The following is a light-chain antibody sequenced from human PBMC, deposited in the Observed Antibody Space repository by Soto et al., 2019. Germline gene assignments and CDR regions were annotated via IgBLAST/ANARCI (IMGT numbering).Light chain of an antibody. Sequence: VGLKQSPGTLSLYKGERATLSCRASQSVRSSSLAWYQQKPGQTPRLLIYATSSRATDIPDRFSGSGSGTDFTLTISRLQPEDFAVYYCQQYGSSPLPFGGGTKV. J-gene: IGKJ4*01. V-gene: IGKV3-20*01. CDR1: QSVRSSS. CDR3: QQYGSSPLP. CDR2: ATS.